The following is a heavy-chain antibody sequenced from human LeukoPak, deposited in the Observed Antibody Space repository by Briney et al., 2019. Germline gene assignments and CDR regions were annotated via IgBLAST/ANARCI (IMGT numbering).Heavy chain of an antibody. J-gene: IGHJ3*02. CDR1: GYTFTGYY. CDR3: ARITPPLVVANDAFDI. CDR2: INPNSGGT. Sequence: ASVKVSCKSSGYTFTGYYMHWVRQAPGQGLEWTGWINPNSGGTNYAQKFQGRVTMTRDTSISTAYMELSRRRSDDTAVYYCARITPPLVVANDAFDIWGQGTMVTVSS. D-gene: IGHD5-12*01. V-gene: IGHV1-2*02.